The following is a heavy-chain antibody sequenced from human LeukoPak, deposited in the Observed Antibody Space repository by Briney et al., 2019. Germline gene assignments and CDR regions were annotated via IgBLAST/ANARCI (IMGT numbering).Heavy chain of an antibody. J-gene: IGHJ4*02. CDR1: GGSISSYY. CDR3: AREGDYYDTSGTLDY. V-gene: IGHV4-59*01. CDR2: IHYSGST. D-gene: IGHD3-22*01. Sequence: SETLSLTCTVSGGSISSYYWGWIRQPPGKGLEWIGYIHYSGSTNYNPSLKSRVTISVDTSKNQFSLKLSSVTAADTAVYYCAREGDYYDTSGTLDYWGQGTLVTVSS.